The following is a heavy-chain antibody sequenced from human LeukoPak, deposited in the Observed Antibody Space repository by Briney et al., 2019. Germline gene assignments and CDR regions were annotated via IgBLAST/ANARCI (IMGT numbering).Heavy chain of an antibody. CDR1: GFTFSSYS. Sequence: GGSLRLSCAASGFTFSSYSMNSVRQAPGKGLEWVSSISSSSSYMYYADSVKGRFTISRDNAKNSLYLQMHSLRAEDTAVYYCASETGYCDFWSGYSSGKFFDYWGQGTLVTVSS. J-gene: IGHJ4*02. D-gene: IGHD3-3*01. V-gene: IGHV3-21*01. CDR3: ASETGYCDFWSGYSSGKFFDY. CDR2: ISSSSSYM.